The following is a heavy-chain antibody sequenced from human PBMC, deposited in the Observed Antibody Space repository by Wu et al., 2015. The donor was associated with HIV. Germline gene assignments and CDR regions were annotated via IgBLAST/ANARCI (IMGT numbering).Heavy chain of an antibody. J-gene: IGHJ4*02. CDR3: ASDPNVDIVATIYTD. D-gene: IGHD5-12*01. V-gene: IGHV1-2*02. Sequence: QVQLVQSGAEMKKPGASVKVSCKASGYTFTGYYMHWVRQAPGQGLEWMGWINPNSGGTNYAQKFQGRVTMTRDTSISTAYMELSRLRSDDTAVYYCASDPNVDIVATIYTDWGQGTLVTVSS. CDR1: GYTFTGYY. CDR2: INPNSGGT.